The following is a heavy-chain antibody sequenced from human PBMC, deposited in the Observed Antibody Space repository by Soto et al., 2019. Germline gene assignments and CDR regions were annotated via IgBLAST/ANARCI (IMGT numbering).Heavy chain of an antibody. CDR1: GFTFDDYA. D-gene: IGHD3-9*01. Sequence: EVQLVESGGGLVQPGRSLRLSCAASGFTFDDYAIHWVRQAPGKGLEWVSGINWNSRSIGYADSVKGRFTISRDNAKNSLYLQMNSLRVEDTALYYCAKDHYDILTGPMDVWGKGTTVTVSS. CDR2: INWNSRSI. J-gene: IGHJ6*03. V-gene: IGHV3-9*01. CDR3: AKDHYDILTGPMDV.